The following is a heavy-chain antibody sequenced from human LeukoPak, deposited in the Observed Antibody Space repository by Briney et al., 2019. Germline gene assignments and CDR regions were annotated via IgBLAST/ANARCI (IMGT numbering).Heavy chain of an antibody. Sequence: GGSLRLSCSASGFTFNIHTMHWVRQAPGKGLEYVSSISGKGDTTYYADSVKGTFTISRDNSKYTLYLQMNRLRADDTAVYYCAKAEGATLYYYGVDVWGQGTTVTVSS. CDR3: AKAEGATLYYYGVDV. CDR1: GFTFNIHT. CDR2: ISGKGDTT. J-gene: IGHJ6*02. V-gene: IGHV3-64*04.